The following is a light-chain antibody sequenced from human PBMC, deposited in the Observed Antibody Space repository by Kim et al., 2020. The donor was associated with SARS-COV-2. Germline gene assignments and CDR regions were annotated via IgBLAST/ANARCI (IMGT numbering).Light chain of an antibody. V-gene: IGLV3-27*01. J-gene: IGLJ3*02. CDR3: YSAADNNLQ. CDR2: KDS. CDR1: VFAQKY. Sequence: SVSPGQTATVTCSVDVFAQKYVRWFQQKPGQAPVVVFYKDSGRPSGIPDRFSGSSSGTTVTLTISGAQVEDEADYYCYSAADNNLQFGGGTQLTVL.